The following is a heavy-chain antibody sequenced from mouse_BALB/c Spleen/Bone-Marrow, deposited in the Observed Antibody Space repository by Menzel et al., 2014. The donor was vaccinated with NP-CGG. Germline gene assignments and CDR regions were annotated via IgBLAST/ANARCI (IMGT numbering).Heavy chain of an antibody. J-gene: IGHJ1*01. Sequence: EVQRVESGGGLVQPGGSLRLSCATSGFTFTDYYMSWVRQPPGKALEWLGFIRNKAKGYTSENSASVKGRFTISRDNSQSILYLRMNTLRAEDSATYYCARDINYDIYWYFDVWGAGTTVTVSS. CDR2: IRNKAKGYTS. D-gene: IGHD2-4*01. V-gene: IGHV7-3*02. CDR1: GFTFTDYY. CDR3: ARDINYDIYWYFDV.